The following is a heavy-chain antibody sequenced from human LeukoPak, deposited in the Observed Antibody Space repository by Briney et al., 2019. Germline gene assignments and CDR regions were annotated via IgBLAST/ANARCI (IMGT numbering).Heavy chain of an antibody. CDR1: GYSFTSYL. J-gene: IGHJ4*02. D-gene: IGHD4-17*01. CDR2: IYPGDSET. Sequence: GEPLKISCKGSGYSFTSYLIGWVGQMPGKGLEWMGIIYPGDSETRYSPSFQGQVTISADKSISNAYLQWSSLKASDTAMYYCARLHYGRSVDYWGQGTLVTVSS. V-gene: IGHV5-51*01. CDR3: ARLHYGRSVDY.